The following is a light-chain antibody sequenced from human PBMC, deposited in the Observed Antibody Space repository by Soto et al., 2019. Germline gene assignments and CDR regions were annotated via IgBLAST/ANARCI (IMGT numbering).Light chain of an antibody. Sequence: DIQMTQSPSSVSASVGDRVTITCRASQDINSRLAWYQQKPGKAPKLLIYFAFNLESGVPSRFIGSGSGTDFTLTITSLQPEDFATYFCLQHNSYPYTIGQGTKLEIK. J-gene: IGKJ2*01. V-gene: IGKV1-12*01. CDR2: FAF. CDR3: LQHNSYPYT. CDR1: QDINSR.